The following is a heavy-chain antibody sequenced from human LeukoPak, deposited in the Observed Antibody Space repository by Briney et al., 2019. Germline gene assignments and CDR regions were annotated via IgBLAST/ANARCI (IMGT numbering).Heavy chain of an antibody. V-gene: IGHV1-18*01. CDR2: MNPNNGNT. J-gene: IGHJ6*02. D-gene: IGHD3-10*01. CDR1: GYTFTSYD. Sequence: GASVKVSCKASGYTFTSYDINWVRQATGQGLEWMGWMNPNNGNTNYAQKLQGRVTMTTDTSTSTAYMELRSLRSDDTAVYYCARDDGSTTLWFGETNRYGMDVWGQGTTVTVSS. CDR3: ARDDGSTTLWFGETNRYGMDV.